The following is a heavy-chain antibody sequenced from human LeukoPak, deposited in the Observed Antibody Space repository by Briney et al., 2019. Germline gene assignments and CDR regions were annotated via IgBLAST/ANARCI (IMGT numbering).Heavy chain of an antibody. V-gene: IGHV3-23*01. J-gene: IGHJ4*02. Sequence: GESLRLSCAASRFTFSSYAMSWVRQAPGKGLEWVSCISGSGGSTYYADSVKGRFTISRDNSKNTLYLQMNSLRAEDTSVYYCAKAHYDSSGPFDYWGQGTLVTVSS. D-gene: IGHD3-22*01. CDR2: ISGSGGST. CDR3: AKAHYDSSGPFDY. CDR1: RFTFSSYA.